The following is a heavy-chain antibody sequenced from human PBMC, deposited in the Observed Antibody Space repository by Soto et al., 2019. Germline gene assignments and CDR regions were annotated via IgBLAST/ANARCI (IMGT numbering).Heavy chain of an antibody. V-gene: IGHV3-23*01. J-gene: IGHJ6*02. D-gene: IGHD4-4*01. CDR3: VKLPVTTASYYYFGMDV. CDR1: VFPFSTYP. CDR2: ISGSGIST. Sequence: GALRLSCAASVFPFSTYPMNWVRQVPGKGLEWVSGISGSGISTFYADSVKGRFTISRDNSKNTVYLQMNRLRAEDTALYYCVKLPVTTASYYYFGMDVWGQGTTVTVSS.